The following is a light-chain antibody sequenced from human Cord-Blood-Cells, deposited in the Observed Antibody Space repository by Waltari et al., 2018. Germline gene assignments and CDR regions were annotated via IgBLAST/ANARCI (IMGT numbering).Light chain of an antibody. J-gene: IGKJ1*01. CDR2: AAS. CDR1: QGISNY. CDR3: QKYNSAPWT. Sequence: DIQMTPSPSSLSASVGARVTITCRASQGISNYLAWYQQTPGKVPKLLIYAASTLQSGVPSRFSGSGSGTDFTLTISSLQPEDVATYYCQKYNSAPWTFGQGTKVEIK. V-gene: IGKV1-27*01.